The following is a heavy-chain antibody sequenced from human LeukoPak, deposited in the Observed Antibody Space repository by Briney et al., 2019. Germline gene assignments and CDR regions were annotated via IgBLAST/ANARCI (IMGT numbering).Heavy chain of an antibody. J-gene: IGHJ4*02. V-gene: IGHV5-51*01. CDR1: GYSFTSYW. CDR3: ARPRVAAAAAFDY. D-gene: IGHD6-13*01. Sequence: GESLKISCKGSGYSFTSYWIGWVRQMPGKGLEWMGIIHPGDSDTRYSPSFQGQVTISADKSISTAYLQWSSLKASDTAMYYCARPRVAAAAAFDYWGQGTLVTVSS. CDR2: IHPGDSDT.